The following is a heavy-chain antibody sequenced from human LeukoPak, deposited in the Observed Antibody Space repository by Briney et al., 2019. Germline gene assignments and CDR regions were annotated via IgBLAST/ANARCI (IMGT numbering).Heavy chain of an antibody. Sequence: SVKVSCKASGGTFSSYAISWVRQAPGQGLEWMGGIIPIFGTANYAQKFQGRVTITADESTSTAYMELSSLRSEDTAVYYCARVIVPCTSGYYYHFDYWGQGTLVTVSS. CDR1: GGTFSSYA. CDR3: ARVIVPCTSGYYYHFDY. CDR2: IIPIFGTA. D-gene: IGHD3-22*01. V-gene: IGHV1-69*01. J-gene: IGHJ4*02.